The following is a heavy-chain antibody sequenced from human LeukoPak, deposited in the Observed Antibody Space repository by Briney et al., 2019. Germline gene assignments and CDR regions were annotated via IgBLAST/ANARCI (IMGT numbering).Heavy chain of an antibody. CDR1: GGTFSSYS. V-gene: IGHV1-69*05. D-gene: IGHD6-19*01. CDR3: ARGPYGWYYFDY. J-gene: IGHJ4*02. Sequence: SVKVSCKASGGTFSSYSISRVRQAPGQGLEWMGRIIPIFGTPNYAQKFQGRVTITTDESTSTAYMELSSLRSDDTAVYYCARGPYGWYYFDYWGQGTLVTVSS. CDR2: IIPIFGTP.